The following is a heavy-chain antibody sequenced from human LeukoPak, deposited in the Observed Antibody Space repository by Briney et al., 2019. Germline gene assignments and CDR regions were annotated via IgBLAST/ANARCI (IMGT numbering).Heavy chain of an antibody. CDR2: IYSGGST. CDR1: GFTVSSNY. Sequence: GGSLRLSCAASGFTVSSNYMSWVRQAPGKGLEWVSAIYSGGSTYYADSVKGRFTISRDNSKNTLYLQMNSLRAEDTAVYYCARDVDCTNGVCYGMGVWGQGTTVTVSS. J-gene: IGHJ6*02. D-gene: IGHD2-8*01. V-gene: IGHV3-66*01. CDR3: ARDVDCTNGVCYGMGV.